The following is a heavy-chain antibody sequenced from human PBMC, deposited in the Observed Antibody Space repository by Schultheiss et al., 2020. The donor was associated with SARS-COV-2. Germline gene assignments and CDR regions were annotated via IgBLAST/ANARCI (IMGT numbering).Heavy chain of an antibody. CDR2: ISYDGSNK. J-gene: IGHJ4*02. CDR1: GFTFSSYD. Sequence: GGSLRLSCAASGFTFSSYDMHWVRQAPGKGLEWVAVISYDGSNKYYADSVKGRFTISRDNSKNTLYLQMNSLRAEDTAVYYCAKGRYYDILTGYYDFDYWGQGTLVTVSS. CDR3: AKGRYYDILTGYYDFDY. V-gene: IGHV3-30*18. D-gene: IGHD3-9*01.